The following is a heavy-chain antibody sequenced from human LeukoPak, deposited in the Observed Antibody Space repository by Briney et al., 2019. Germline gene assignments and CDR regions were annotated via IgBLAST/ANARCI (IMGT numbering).Heavy chain of an antibody. V-gene: IGHV5-51*01. D-gene: IGHD4-23*01. CDR1: GYTFSTNW. Sequence: GESLKISCRGSGYTFSTNWIGWVRQMPGKGLEWMGIIYPSDSDTRYSPSFQGQVTISADKSIGTAYLQWSSLKASDTAMYYCVRFYGAKGDHWGQGTRVTVSS. CDR2: IYPSDSDT. CDR3: VRFYGAKGDH. J-gene: IGHJ4*02.